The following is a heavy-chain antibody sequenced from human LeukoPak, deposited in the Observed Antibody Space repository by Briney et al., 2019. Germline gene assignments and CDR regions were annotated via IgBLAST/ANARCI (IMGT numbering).Heavy chain of an antibody. CDR1: GFTFSSYW. Sequence: SGGSLRLSCAASGFTFSSYWMHWVRQAPGKGLVWVSRINSDGSSTSYADSVKGRFTISRDNAKNSLYLQMNSLRAEDTAVYYCARDGRYYDYVWGSSLSMDVWGKGTTVTVS. D-gene: IGHD3-16*01. J-gene: IGHJ6*03. CDR3: ARDGRYYDYVWGSSLSMDV. CDR2: INSDGSST. V-gene: IGHV3-74*01.